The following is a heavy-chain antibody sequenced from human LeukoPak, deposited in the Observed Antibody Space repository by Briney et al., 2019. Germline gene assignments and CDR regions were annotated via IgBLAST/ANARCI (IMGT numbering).Heavy chain of an antibody. D-gene: IGHD3-10*01. CDR1: GGSISSYY. J-gene: IGHJ6*02. Sequence: SETLSLTCTVSGGSISSYYWSWIRQPPGKGQEWIGYIYYSGSAYYNPSLKSRVTISIDTSRSQFSLKLTSVTVADTAVYYCARDSRYSYGSGGMDVWGQGTTVTVSS. V-gene: IGHV4-59*01. CDR3: ARDSRYSYGSGGMDV. CDR2: IYYSGSA.